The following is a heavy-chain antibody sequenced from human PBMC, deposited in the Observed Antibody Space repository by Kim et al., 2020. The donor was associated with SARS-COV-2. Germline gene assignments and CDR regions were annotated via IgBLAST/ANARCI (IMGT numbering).Heavy chain of an antibody. CDR3: ARDKPRRDTANWFDP. CDR1: GGSISSYY. Sequence: SETLSLTCTVSGGSISSYYWSWIRQPAGKGLEWIGRIYTSGSTNYNPSLKSRVTMSVDTSKNQFSLKLSSVTAADTAVYYCARDKPRRDTANWFDPWGQGTLVTVSS. D-gene: IGHD5-18*01. V-gene: IGHV4-4*07. J-gene: IGHJ5*02. CDR2: IYTSGST.